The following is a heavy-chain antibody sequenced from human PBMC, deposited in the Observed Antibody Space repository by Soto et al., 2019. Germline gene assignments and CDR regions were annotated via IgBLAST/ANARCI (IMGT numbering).Heavy chain of an antibody. J-gene: IGHJ5*02. V-gene: IGHV1-69*13. CDR3: ARAYYYDSSGDAWFDP. D-gene: IGHD3-22*01. CDR2: IIPIFGTA. Sequence: SVKVSCKASGGTFSSYAISCVRQAPGQGLEWMGGIIPIFGTANYAQKFQGRVTITADESTSTAYMELSSLRSEDTAVYYCARAYYYDSSGDAWFDPWGQGTLVTVSS. CDR1: GGTFSSYA.